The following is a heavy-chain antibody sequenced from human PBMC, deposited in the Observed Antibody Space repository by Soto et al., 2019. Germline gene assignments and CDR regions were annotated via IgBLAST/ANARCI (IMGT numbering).Heavy chain of an antibody. Sequence: SETLSLTCTVSGGSISSYYWSWIRQPPGKGLEWIGYIYYSGSTNYNPSLKSRVTISVDTSKNQFSLKLSSVTAADTAVYYCARDKRRNGGSFDYWGQGTLVTVS. CDR2: IYYSGST. D-gene: IGHD3-10*01. J-gene: IGHJ4*02. V-gene: IGHV4-59*01. CDR1: GGSISSYY. CDR3: ARDKRRNGGSFDY.